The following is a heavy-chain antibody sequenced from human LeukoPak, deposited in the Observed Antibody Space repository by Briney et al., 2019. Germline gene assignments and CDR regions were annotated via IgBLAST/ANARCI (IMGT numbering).Heavy chain of an antibody. CDR3: AKRGPVAARPGNSQSHYYFDY. V-gene: IGHV3-53*01. J-gene: IGHJ4*02. Sequence: PGGSLRLSCAASGFTVSSNYMSWVRQAPGKGLEWVSVIYSGGSTYYADSVKGRFTISRDNSKNTLYLQMNSLRAEDTAVYYCAKRGPVAARPGNSQSHYYFDYWGQGTLDTVSS. CDR1: GFTVSSNY. CDR2: IYSGGST. D-gene: IGHD6-6*01.